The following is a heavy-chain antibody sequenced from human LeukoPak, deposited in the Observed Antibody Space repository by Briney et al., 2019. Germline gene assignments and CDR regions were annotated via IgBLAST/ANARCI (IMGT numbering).Heavy chain of an antibody. CDR1: GVTFSSYG. Sequence: GRTLRLSCAASGVTFSSYGMHWVRQAPGKGLEWVAVIWYDGSNKYYADSVKGRFTISRDNSKNTLYLQMNSLRAEDTAVYYCARGSIPGQYYGMDVWGQGTTVTVSS. J-gene: IGHJ6*02. V-gene: IGHV3-33*01. CDR2: IWYDGSNK. D-gene: IGHD1-20*01. CDR3: ARGSIPGQYYGMDV.